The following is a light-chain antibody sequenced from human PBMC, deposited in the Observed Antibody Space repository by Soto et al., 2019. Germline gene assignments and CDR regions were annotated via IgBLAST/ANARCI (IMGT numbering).Light chain of an antibody. CDR3: QQYNSYPWT. J-gene: IGKJ1*01. V-gene: IGKV1-5*03. CDR1: QDIGGR. CDR2: KAS. Sequence: DIQMTQSPSSVSASVGDRITITCRASQDIGGRLAWYQQKPGKAPKLLIYKASSLESGVPSRFSGSGSGTEFTLTISSLQPDDFATYYCQQYNSYPWTFGQGTKVDIK.